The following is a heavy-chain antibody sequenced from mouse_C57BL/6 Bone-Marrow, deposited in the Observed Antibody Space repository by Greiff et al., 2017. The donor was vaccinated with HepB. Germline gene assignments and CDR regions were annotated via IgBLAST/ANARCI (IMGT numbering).Heavy chain of an antibody. CDR3: ARDIYYDYDGAWFAY. J-gene: IGHJ3*01. Sequence: EVQRVESGPGLVKPSQSLSLTCSVTGYSITSGYYWNWNRQFPGNKLEWMGYISYDGSNNYNPSLKNRISITRDTSKNQFFLKLNSVTTEDTATYYGARDIYYDYDGAWFAYWGQGTLVTVSA. CDR2: ISYDGSN. CDR1: GYSITSGYY. D-gene: IGHD2-4*01. V-gene: IGHV3-6*01.